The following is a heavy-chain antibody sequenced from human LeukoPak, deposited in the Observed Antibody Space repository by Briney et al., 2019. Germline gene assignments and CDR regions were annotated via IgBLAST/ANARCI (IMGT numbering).Heavy chain of an antibody. CDR3: ARSPDCSSTSCYRGIYYFDY. J-gene: IGHJ4*02. CDR1: GYSISSGYC. D-gene: IGHD2-2*02. Sequence: KPSETLSLTCAVSGYSISSGYCWGWIRQPPGKGLEWIGSIYHSGSTYYNPSLKSRVTISVDTSKNQFSLKLSSVTAADTAVYYCARSPDCSSTSCYRGIYYFDYWGQGTLVTVSS. CDR2: IYHSGST. V-gene: IGHV4-38-2*01.